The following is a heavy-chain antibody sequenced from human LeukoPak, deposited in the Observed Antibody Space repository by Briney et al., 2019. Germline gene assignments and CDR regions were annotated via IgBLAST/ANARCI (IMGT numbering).Heavy chain of an antibody. V-gene: IGHV3-21*01. CDR2: ISSSSSYI. J-gene: IGHJ4*02. CDR1: GFTFSSYS. CDR3: ARDLRVWFGELPDY. Sequence: GGSLRLSCAASGFTFSSYSMNWVRQAPGKGLEWVSSISSSSSYIYYADSVKGRFTISRDNAENTLYLQMNSLRAEDTAVYYCARDLRVWFGELPDYWGQGTLVTVSS. D-gene: IGHD3-10*01.